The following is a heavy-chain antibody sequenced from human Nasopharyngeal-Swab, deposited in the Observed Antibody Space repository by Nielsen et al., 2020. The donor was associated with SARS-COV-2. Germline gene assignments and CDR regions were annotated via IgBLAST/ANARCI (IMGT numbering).Heavy chain of an antibody. CDR1: GFIFSTSD. V-gene: IGHV3-30*18. CDR3: AKDLIVGPPDYFDY. CDR2: TSHDESHK. Sequence: GESLKISCAASGFIFSTSDMHWVRQAPGKGLEWVAVTSHDESHKYYAGSVHGRSTISRDNSKNTLYLQMYNLRTEDTAVYYCAKDLIVGPPDYFDYWGRGTLVTVSS. D-gene: IGHD2-8*01. J-gene: IGHJ4*02.